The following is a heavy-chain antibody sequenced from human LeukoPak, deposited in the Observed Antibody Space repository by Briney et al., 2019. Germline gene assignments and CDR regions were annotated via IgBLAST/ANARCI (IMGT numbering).Heavy chain of an antibody. Sequence: GASVTVSCKASGYTFTSYGISWVRQAPGQGLEWMGWISAYNGKTNYAQKLQGRVTMTTDTSTSTAYMELRSLRSDDTAVYYCARVRGYCSSTSCSGDYYYMDVWGKGTTVTISS. V-gene: IGHV1-18*01. CDR3: ARVRGYCSSTSCSGDYYYMDV. CDR2: ISAYNGKT. CDR1: GYTFTSYG. J-gene: IGHJ6*03. D-gene: IGHD2-2*01.